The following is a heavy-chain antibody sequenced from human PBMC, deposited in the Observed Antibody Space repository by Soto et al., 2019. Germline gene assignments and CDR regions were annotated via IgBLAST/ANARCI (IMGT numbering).Heavy chain of an antibody. D-gene: IGHD3-10*01. CDR1: GYTFTSYG. CDR2: ISAYNCNT. V-gene: IGHV1-18*04. J-gene: IGHJ6*02. Sequence: GASVKVSCKASGYTFTSYGISWVRQAPGQGLEWMGWISAYNCNTNYAQKLQGRVTMTTDTSTSTAYMELRSLRSDDTAVYYCASNFYGGEYYYSYGMDVWGQGTTVTVTS. CDR3: ASNFYGGEYYYSYGMDV.